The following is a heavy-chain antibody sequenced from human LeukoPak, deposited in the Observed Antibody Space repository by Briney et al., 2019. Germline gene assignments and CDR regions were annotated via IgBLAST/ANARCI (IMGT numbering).Heavy chain of an antibody. D-gene: IGHD2-15*01. Sequence: SVMVSCKVPGGTFSNYGLSWVRQPPGQGLEGMGGIIPMVGTTLYARKFQGGGTITADESTSTAYLELRSLRSEDTAVYYCARDSCSGGNCYFYDPVDYGGEGTLVTVSA. J-gene: IGHJ4*02. V-gene: IGHV1-69*13. CDR2: IIPMVGTT. CDR1: GGTFSNYG. CDR3: ARDSCSGGNCYFYDPVDY.